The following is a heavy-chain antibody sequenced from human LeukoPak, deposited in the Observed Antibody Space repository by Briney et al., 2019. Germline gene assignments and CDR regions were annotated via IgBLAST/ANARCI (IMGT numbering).Heavy chain of an antibody. CDR1: GFTFSSYA. V-gene: IGHV3-30-3*01. J-gene: IGHJ1*01. Sequence: QPGRSLRLSCAASGFTFSSYAMHWVRQAPGKGLEWVAVISYDGSNKYYADSVKGRFTISRDNSKNTLYLQMNSLRVEDTAVYYCANFHCSSTSCHLSGYFQHWGQGTLVTVSS. D-gene: IGHD2-2*01. CDR2: ISYDGSNK. CDR3: ANFHCSSTSCHLSGYFQH.